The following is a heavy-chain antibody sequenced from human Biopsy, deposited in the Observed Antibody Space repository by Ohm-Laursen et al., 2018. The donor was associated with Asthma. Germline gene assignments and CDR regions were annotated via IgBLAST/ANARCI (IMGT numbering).Heavy chain of an antibody. V-gene: IGHV1-2*06. CDR2: INPKSGAT. Sequence: ASVKVSCKASGYSFTGYYIHWVRQAPGQGLEWVGRINPKSGATDYAQSFRGRVTLTRDTSISTAYLDLSSLTSDDTAVFYCARDRSPDSDPLFILYTLLHWGQGSLVTVSS. J-gene: IGHJ4*02. CDR1: GYSFTGYY. CDR3: ARDRSPDSDPLFILYTLLH. D-gene: IGHD2-15*01.